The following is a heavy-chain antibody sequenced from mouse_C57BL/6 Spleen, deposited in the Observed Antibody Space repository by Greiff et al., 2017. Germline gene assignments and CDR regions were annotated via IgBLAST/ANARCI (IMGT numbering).Heavy chain of an antibody. Sequence: EVQLQQSGPGLVKPSQSLSLTCSVTGYSITSGYYWNWIRQFPGNKLEWMGYISYDGSNNYNPSLKNRISITRDTSKNQFFLKLNSVTTEDTATYYCASGYDYDEVYFDYWGQGTTLTVSS. J-gene: IGHJ2*01. CDR2: ISYDGSN. CDR1: GYSITSGYY. D-gene: IGHD2-4*01. CDR3: ASGYDYDEVYFDY. V-gene: IGHV3-6*01.